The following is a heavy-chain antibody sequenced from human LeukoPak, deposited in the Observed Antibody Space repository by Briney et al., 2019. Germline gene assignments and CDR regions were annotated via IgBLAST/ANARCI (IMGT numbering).Heavy chain of an antibody. Sequence: GGSLRLSCAASGFTFNNYAMSWVRQAPGEGLEWVSAISVSGGSQYYADSVRGRFTIPRDNSKSTLYLQMTNLRAEDMAVYYCAKGSYGDYDFWGQGTLVTVSS. D-gene: IGHD4-17*01. J-gene: IGHJ4*02. CDR1: GFTFNNYA. V-gene: IGHV3-23*01. CDR2: ISVSGGSQ. CDR3: AKGSYGDYDF.